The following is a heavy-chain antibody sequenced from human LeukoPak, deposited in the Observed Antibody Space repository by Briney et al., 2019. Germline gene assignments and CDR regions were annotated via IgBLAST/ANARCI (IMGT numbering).Heavy chain of an antibody. D-gene: IGHD3-16*01. J-gene: IGHJ6*03. CDR1: GFTFSSYW. CDR3: ASRSWSYGLSDYMDV. Sequence: GGSLRLSCAASGFTFSSYWMSWVRQAPGKGLEWVANIKQDGSEKYYVDSVKGRFTISRDNAKNSLYLQMNSLRAEDTAVYYCASRSWSYGLSDYMDVWGKGTTVTVSS. CDR2: IKQDGSEK. V-gene: IGHV3-7*01.